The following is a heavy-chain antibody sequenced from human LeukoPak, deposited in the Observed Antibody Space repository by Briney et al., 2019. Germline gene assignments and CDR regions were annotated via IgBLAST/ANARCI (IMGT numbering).Heavy chain of an antibody. Sequence: GGSLRLSCAASGFTFSSYSMNWVRQAPGKVLEWVSSISSSSSYIYDADSVKGRFTISRDNAKNSLYLQMNSLRADDTAVYYCARDSHRYYYDSSGYYGPLWGQGTLVTVSS. J-gene: IGHJ4*02. V-gene: IGHV3-21*01. CDR1: GFTFSSYS. CDR2: ISSSSSYI. CDR3: ARDSHRYYYDSSGYYGPL. D-gene: IGHD3-22*01.